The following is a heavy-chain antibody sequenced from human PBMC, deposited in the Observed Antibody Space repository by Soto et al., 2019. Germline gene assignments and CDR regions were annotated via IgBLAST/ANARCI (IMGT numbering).Heavy chain of an antibody. D-gene: IGHD4-17*01. J-gene: IGHJ4*02. CDR3: VRVGGYYGDYPNFDY. CDR2: IYYSGIT. CDR1: GSSISPYY. V-gene: IGHV4-59*01. Sequence: SETLSLTCIVSGSSISPYYWSWLRQPPGKGLEWIGKIYYSGITNYNPSRKSRVTISVDTSKNQFSLKLASVTAADTAVYYCVRVGGYYGDYPNFDYWGQGTLGTVS.